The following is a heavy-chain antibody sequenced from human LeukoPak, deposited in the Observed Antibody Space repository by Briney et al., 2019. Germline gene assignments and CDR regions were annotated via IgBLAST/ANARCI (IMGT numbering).Heavy chain of an antibody. CDR2: IKQDGSEK. J-gene: IGHJ3*02. CDR3: ARRYCSSTSCYGPDAFDI. Sequence: GGSLRLSCAASGFTFRDYYMSWIRQAPGKGLEWVANIKQDGSEKYYVDSVKGRFTISRDNAKNSLYLQMNSLRAEDTAVYYCARRYCSSTSCYGPDAFDIWGQGTMVTVSS. CDR1: GFTFRDYY. V-gene: IGHV3-7*01. D-gene: IGHD2-2*01.